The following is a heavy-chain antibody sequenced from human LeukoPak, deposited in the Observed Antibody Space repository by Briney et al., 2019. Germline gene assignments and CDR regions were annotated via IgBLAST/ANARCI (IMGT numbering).Heavy chain of an antibody. Sequence: PSETLSLTCAVSGGSISSSNWWSWVRQPPGKGLEWIGEIYHSGSTNYNPSLKSRVTISVDKSKNQFSLKLSSVTAADTAVYYCARDDTIVVVPAASYGMDVWGQGTTVTVSS. CDR2: IYHSGST. D-gene: IGHD2-2*01. V-gene: IGHV4-4*02. J-gene: IGHJ6*02. CDR3: ARDDTIVVVPAASYGMDV. CDR1: GGSISSSNW.